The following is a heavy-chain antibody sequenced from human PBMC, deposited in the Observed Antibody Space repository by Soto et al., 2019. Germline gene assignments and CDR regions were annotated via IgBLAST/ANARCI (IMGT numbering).Heavy chain of an antibody. V-gene: IGHV4-59*01. CDR3: AREKTMIPTRWFDS. J-gene: IGHJ5*01. D-gene: IGHD3-22*01. Sequence: SETLSLTCTVSGGSISSYYWSWIRQPPGKGLEWIGYIYYSGSTNYNPSLKSRVTISVDTSKNQFSLKLSSVTAADTAVYYCAREKTMIPTRWFDSWGQGIRVTVAS. CDR1: GGSISSYY. CDR2: IYYSGST.